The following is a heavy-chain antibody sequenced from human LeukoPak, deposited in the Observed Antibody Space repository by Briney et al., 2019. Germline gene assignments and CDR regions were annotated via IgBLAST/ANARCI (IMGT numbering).Heavy chain of an antibody. J-gene: IGHJ6*03. CDR2: IIPMFGTA. D-gene: IGHD2-2*01. CDR3: ARAPQYCSSTSCASYMDV. Sequence: GASVKVSCKASGGTFSSYAISWVRQAPGQGLEWMGGIIPMFGTANYAQKFQGRVTITADESTSTAYMELSSLRSEDTAVYYCARAPQYCSSTSCASYMDVLGKGTTVTISS. CDR1: GGTFSSYA. V-gene: IGHV1-69*13.